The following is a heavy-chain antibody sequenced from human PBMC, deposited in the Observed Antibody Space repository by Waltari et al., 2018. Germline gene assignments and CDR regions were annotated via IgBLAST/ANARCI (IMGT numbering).Heavy chain of an antibody. V-gene: IGHV3-30*18. D-gene: IGHD3-9*01. Sequence: QVQLVESGGGVVQPGRSLRLSCAASGFTFSSYGMLWVRQAPGKGPGGVAVIWYDGSNKYYADSVKGRFTISRDNSKNTLYLQMNSLRAEDTAVYYCAKDLPGYFDWSLPGYWGQGTLVTVSS. J-gene: IGHJ4*02. CDR3: AKDLPGYFDWSLPGY. CDR1: GFTFSSYG. CDR2: IWYDGSNK.